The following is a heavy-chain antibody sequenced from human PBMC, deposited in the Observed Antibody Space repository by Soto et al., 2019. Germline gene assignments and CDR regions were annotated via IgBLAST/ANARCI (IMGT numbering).Heavy chain of an antibody. V-gene: IGHV3-11*01. Sequence: WGSLRLSCAASGFTFSDYYMSWIRQAPGKGLEWVSYISSSGSTIYYADSVKGRFTISRDNAKNSLYLQMNSLRAEDTAVYYCAREAGITMVRGVIGLWGQGTLVTVSS. CDR1: GFTFSDYY. J-gene: IGHJ4*02. CDR3: AREAGITMVRGVIGL. CDR2: ISSSGSTI. D-gene: IGHD3-10*01.